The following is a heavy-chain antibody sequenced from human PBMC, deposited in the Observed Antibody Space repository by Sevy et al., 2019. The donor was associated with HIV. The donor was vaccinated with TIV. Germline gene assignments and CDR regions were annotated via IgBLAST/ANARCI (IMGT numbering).Heavy chain of an antibody. V-gene: IGHV3-48*01. Sequence: ETLSLTCAASGFTFSNYNMNWVRQAPGKGLEWASYISSSSNTIYYADSVKGRFTISRDNDKNSLYLEMNSLRAEDTAVYYCAREGGYSDQGMDVWGLGTTVTVSS. CDR1: GFTFSNYN. D-gene: IGHD5-12*01. CDR3: AREGGYSDQGMDV. CDR2: ISSSSNTI. J-gene: IGHJ6*02.